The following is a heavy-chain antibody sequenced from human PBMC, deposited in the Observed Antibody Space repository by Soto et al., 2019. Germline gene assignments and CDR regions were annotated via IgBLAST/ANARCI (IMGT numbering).Heavy chain of an antibody. CDR2: INPSGGST. CDR3: ARNLGYCSGGSCYFDY. CDR1: GYTFTSYY. J-gene: IGHJ4*02. Sequence: QVQLVQSGAEVKKPGASVKVSCKASGYTFTSYYMHWVRQAPGQGLEWMGIINPSGGSTSYAQKFQGSVTMTRDTSTSTVYMELSSLRSEDTAVYYCARNLGYCSGGSCYFDYWGQGTLVTVSS. V-gene: IGHV1-46*01. D-gene: IGHD2-15*01.